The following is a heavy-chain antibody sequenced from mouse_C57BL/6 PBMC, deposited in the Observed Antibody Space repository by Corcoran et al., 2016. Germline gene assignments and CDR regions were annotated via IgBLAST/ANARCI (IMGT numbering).Heavy chain of an antibody. CDR1: GYTFTDYY. J-gene: IGHJ3*01. CDR2: IFPGSGST. Sequence: QVQLQQSGPELVKPGASVKISCKASGYTFTDYYINWVKQRPGQGLAWIGWIFPGSGSTYYNEKFKGKATLTVDKSSSTAYLLLSSLTSEDSAVYFCARDGGLRPWFAYWGQGTLVTVSA. D-gene: IGHD2-4*01. V-gene: IGHV1-75*01. CDR3: ARDGGLRPWFAY.